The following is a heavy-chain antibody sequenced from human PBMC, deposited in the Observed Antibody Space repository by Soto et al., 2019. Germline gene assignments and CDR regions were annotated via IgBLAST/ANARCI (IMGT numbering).Heavy chain of an antibody. CDR2: INAGNGNT. Sequence: GASVKVSCKASGYTFTSYAMHWVRQAPGQRLEWMGRINAGNGNTKYSQKFQGRVTITRDTSASTAYMELSSLRSEDTAVYYCARRFMAGAFDYWGQGTLVTVSS. V-gene: IGHV1-3*01. CDR1: GYTFTSYA. D-gene: IGHD6-19*01. J-gene: IGHJ4*02. CDR3: ARRFMAGAFDY.